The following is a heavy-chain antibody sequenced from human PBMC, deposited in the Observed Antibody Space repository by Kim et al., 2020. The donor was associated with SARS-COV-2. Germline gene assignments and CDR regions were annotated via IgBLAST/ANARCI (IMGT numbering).Heavy chain of an antibody. CDR2: INHSGTT. CDR1: GGSFSGYY. J-gene: IGHJ6*02. Sequence: SETLSLTCAVYGGSFSGYYWSWIRQPPGQGLERIGEINHSGTTNYNQSLKRRVTISVDTARKQFSLRLRSVTAADTAVYYCAARGFSHGVHYYYVMNVWGQGTTVTVSS. V-gene: IGHV4-34*01. D-gene: IGHD2-8*01. CDR3: AARGFSHGVHYYYVMNV.